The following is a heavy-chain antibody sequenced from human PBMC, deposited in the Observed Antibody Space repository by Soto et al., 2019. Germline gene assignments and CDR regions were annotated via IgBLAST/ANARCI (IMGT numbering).Heavy chain of an antibody. J-gene: IGHJ6*02. V-gene: IGHV4-31*03. CDR3: ARDPSIADFYGMDV. Sequence: QVQLQESGPGLVKPSQTLSLTCSVSGGSISSGGNYWNWIRQHPGKGLEWIGYIYYSGSTYYNPSHKSRVTISVDTSKNQFSLKLSSVTAADTAVYYCARDPSIADFYGMDVWGQGTTVTVSS. CDR2: IYYSGST. D-gene: IGHD6-13*01. CDR1: GGSISSGGNY.